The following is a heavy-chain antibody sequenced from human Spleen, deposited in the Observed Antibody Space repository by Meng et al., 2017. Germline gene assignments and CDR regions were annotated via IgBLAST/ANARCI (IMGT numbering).Heavy chain of an antibody. V-gene: IGHV3-48*03. Sequence: GEALKTPCAASGFTFSSYEMNWVRQAPGKGLEWVSYSSSSGSTIYYADSVKGRFTISRDNAKNSLYLQMHSLRAEDTAVYYCAREGWLAHMGSAFDIWGQGTMVTVSS. CDR2: SSSSGSTI. CDR1: GFTFSSYE. J-gene: IGHJ3*02. CDR3: AREGWLAHMGSAFDI. D-gene: IGHD6-19*01.